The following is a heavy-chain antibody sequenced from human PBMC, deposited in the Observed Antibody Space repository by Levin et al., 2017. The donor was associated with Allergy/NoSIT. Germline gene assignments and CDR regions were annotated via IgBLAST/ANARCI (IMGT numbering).Heavy chain of an antibody. Sequence: PGGSLRLSCAASGFTFSNAWMSWVRQAPGKGLEWVGRIKSKTDGGTIEYAAPVKGRFTISRDDSKNTLSLQMNSLKTEDTAVYYCTTYSSSWYYFDYWGQGTLVTVSS. D-gene: IGHD6-13*01. CDR2: IKSKTDGGTI. CDR3: TTYSSSWYYFDY. J-gene: IGHJ4*02. V-gene: IGHV3-15*01. CDR1: GFTFSNAW.